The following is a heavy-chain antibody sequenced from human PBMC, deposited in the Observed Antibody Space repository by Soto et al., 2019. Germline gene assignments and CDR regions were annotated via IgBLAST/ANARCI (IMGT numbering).Heavy chain of an antibody. CDR2: MYYSGST. J-gene: IGHJ6*02. CDR1: GGSISSSSYY. CDR3: AWGRCGGSGYSHYYYGMDA. Sequence: QLQLQESGPGLVKPSETLSLTCTVSGGSISSSSYYWGWIRQPPGKGLEWIGSMYYSGSTYYNPSRNRRVPISVDTAKHQLSLKLSSVTPAHTAVYYCAWGRCGGSGYSHYYYGMDAWGQGTTVTVSS. V-gene: IGHV4-39*01. D-gene: IGHD2-15*01.